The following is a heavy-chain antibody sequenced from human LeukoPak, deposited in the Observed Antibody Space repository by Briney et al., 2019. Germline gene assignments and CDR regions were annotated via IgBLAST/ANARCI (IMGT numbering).Heavy chain of an antibody. D-gene: IGHD3-22*01. V-gene: IGHV4-59*01. CDR3: ARDYYDSSGYYYYGMDV. CDR1: GGSISSYY. CDR2: IYYSGST. J-gene: IGHJ6*02. Sequence: PSETLSLTYTVSGGSISSYYWSWIRQPPGKGLEWIGYIYYSGSTNYNPSLKSRVTISVDTSKNQFSLKLSSVTAADTAVYYCARDYYDSSGYYYYGMDVWGQGTTVTVSS.